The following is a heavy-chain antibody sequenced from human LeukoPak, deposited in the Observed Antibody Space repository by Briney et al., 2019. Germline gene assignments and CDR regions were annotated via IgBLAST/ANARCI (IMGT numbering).Heavy chain of an antibody. Sequence: AETLPLTCTVSGGSVSSGSYYWSWIRQPPGKGLEWIGYIYYSGSTNYNPSLKSRVTISVDTSKNQFSLKLSSVTAADTAVYYCAKARVKVPYAFDIWGQGTMDSVSS. V-gene: IGHV4-61*01. CDR3: AKARVKVPYAFDI. CDR1: GGSVSSGSYY. D-gene: IGHD4/OR15-4a*01. CDR2: IYYSGST. J-gene: IGHJ3*02.